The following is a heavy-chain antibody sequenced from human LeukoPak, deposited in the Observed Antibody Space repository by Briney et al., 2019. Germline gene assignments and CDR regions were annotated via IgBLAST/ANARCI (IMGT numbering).Heavy chain of an antibody. Sequence: RGSLRLSCAAPGFTFSSSWMSWGRQALGKGRWWVANIKKEGSERYYVDSVKGRFNIYRDNAKTSVNLQMSSLRAEGTAVYYWARGYSGYDYYPLGYWGQGTLVSVSS. CDR3: ARGYSGYDYYPLGY. V-gene: IGHV3-7*01. CDR1: GFTFSSSW. J-gene: IGHJ4*02. CDR2: IKKEGSER. D-gene: IGHD5-12*01.